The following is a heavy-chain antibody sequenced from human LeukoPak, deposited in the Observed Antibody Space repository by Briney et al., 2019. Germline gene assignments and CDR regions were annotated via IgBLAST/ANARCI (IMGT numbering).Heavy chain of an antibody. J-gene: IGHJ4*02. D-gene: IGHD3-10*01. CDR1: GGSISSGRYY. CDR3: AITYYYGSGSYYKDDH. Sequence: PSETLSLTCTVSGGSISSGRYYWSWIRQPAGKGLEWIGRIYTSGSTNYNPSLKSRVTISVDTSKNQFSLKLSSVTAADTAVYYCAITYYYGSGSYYKDDHWGQGTLVTVSS. CDR2: IYTSGST. V-gene: IGHV4-61*02.